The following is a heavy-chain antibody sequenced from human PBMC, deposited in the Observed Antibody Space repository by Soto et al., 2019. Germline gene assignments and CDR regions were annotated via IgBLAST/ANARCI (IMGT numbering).Heavy chain of an antibody. J-gene: IGHJ3*01. CDR3: ARADTSVAGRSTPLAAFVV. V-gene: IGHV4-59*01. CDR2: ISYSGTT. D-gene: IGHD3-10*01. CDR1: GGPKRNFY. Sequence: SETLSLTCTVSGGPKRNFYWNWIRQTPGKGLEWIGYISYSGTTTYNFALERRVAISIDMSQNKFSLRLRCGGAADTASVSCARADTSVAGRSTPLAAFVVSGQCTMVTVSS.